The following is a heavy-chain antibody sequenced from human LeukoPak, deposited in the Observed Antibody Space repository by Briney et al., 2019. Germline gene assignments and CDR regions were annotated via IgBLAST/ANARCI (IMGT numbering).Heavy chain of an antibody. CDR3: GSRRTAMFGVIKGPTDY. Sequence: PSETLSLTCAVYGGPFSDYYWTWIRQPPGKGLERIGEVNHSGSPNNNPSLKSRVRISFDTSKNQFSLKLTSVTAADTAVYYCGSRRTAMFGVIKGPTDYWGQGTLVTVSS. CDR2: VNHSGSP. CDR1: GGPFSDYY. J-gene: IGHJ4*02. D-gene: IGHD3-3*01. V-gene: IGHV4-34*01.